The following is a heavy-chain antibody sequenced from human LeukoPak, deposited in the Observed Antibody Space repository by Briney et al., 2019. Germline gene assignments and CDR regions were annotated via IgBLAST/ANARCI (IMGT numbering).Heavy chain of an antibody. CDR2: IIPIFGTP. J-gene: IGHJ3*02. Sequence: ASVKVSCKASGGTFSSYAISWVRQAPGQGLEWMGGIIPIFGTPHYAQKFQGRVTITADESTSTAYMELRSLRSDDTAVYYCAREHVDTSFDIWGQGTMVTVSS. V-gene: IGHV1-69*13. CDR1: GGTFSSYA. D-gene: IGHD5-18*01. CDR3: AREHVDTSFDI.